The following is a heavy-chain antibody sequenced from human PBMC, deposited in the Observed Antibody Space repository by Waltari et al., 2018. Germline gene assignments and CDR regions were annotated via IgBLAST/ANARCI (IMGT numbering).Heavy chain of an antibody. J-gene: IGHJ4*02. CDR2: IIPILGTA. Sequence: QVQLVQSGAEVKKPGSSVKVSCKASGGTFSSYAISWVRQAPGQGLEWMGRIIPILGTANDAQKCQGRVTITAEKATITAYMELSSLRSEDTAVYYCARDVPRDSSSFHFDYWGQGTLVTVSS. V-gene: IGHV1-69*08. D-gene: IGHD6-6*01. CDR3: ARDVPRDSSSFHFDY. CDR1: GGTFSSYA.